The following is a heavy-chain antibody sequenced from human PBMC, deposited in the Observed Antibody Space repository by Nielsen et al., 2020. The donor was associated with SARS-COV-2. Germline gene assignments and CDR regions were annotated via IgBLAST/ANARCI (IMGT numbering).Heavy chain of an antibody. J-gene: IGHJ4*02. CDR1: GGSMSYYY. V-gene: IGHV4-59*08. CDR3: ARSRAVMTTFDT. D-gene: IGHD2/OR15-2a*01. Sequence: SETLSLTCTVSGGSMSYYYWSWFRQPPGKGLEWIGYIYYNGNTNYNPSLKSRVTISVDTSKNQFSLKLTSVTAADTAFYYCARSRAVMTTFDTWGQGTLVSVSS. CDR2: IYYNGNT.